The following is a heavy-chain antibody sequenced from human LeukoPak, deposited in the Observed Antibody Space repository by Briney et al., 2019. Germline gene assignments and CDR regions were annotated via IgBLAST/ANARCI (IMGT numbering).Heavy chain of an antibody. CDR1: GGTFSNYA. Sequence: SVKVSCKASGGTFSNYAISWVRQAPGQGLEWMGGIIPIFGTANYAQKFRGRVTITADKSTRTAYMELSSLRSEDTAVYYCARDMAVISYYFDYWGQGTLVTVSS. CDR3: ARDMAVISYYFDY. D-gene: IGHD2-21*01. J-gene: IGHJ4*02. CDR2: IIPIFGTA. V-gene: IGHV1-69*06.